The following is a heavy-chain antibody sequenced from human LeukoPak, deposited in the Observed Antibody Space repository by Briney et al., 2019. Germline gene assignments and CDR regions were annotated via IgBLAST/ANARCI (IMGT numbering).Heavy chain of an antibody. Sequence: GASVKVSCKVSEYRLNEVSLYWVRQAPGKGLEWMGSFDQESGETTYAQKFQGRVSMTEDTSIQTAYMELSSLRSEDTAVYYCAISWVRRGIILFDYWGQGTLVTVSS. CDR1: EYRLNEVS. J-gene: IGHJ4*02. V-gene: IGHV1-24*01. CDR3: AISWVRRGIILFDY. D-gene: IGHD3-10*01. CDR2: FDQESGET.